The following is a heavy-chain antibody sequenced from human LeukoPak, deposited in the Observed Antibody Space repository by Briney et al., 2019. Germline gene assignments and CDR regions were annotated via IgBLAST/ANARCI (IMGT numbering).Heavy chain of an antibody. V-gene: IGHV3-30*18. CDR2: ISYDGSNK. J-gene: IGHJ4*02. CDR1: GFTFSSYG. CDR3: AKDPTAGWGYGGNRHYFDY. Sequence: GGSLRLSCAASGFTFSSYGMHWVCQAPGKGLEWVAVISYDGSNKYYADSVKGRFTISRDNSKNTLYLQMNSLRAEDTAVYYCAKDPTAGWGYGGNRHYFDYWGQGTLVTVSS. D-gene: IGHD4-23*01.